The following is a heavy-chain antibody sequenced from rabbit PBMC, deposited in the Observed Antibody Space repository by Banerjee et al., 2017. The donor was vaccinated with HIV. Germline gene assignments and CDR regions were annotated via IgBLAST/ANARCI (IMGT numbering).Heavy chain of an antibody. Sequence: QEQLVESGGGLVQPEGSLTLTCKASGFDLSAYWMCWVRQAPGKGLEWIACIYGGSGSAYYASWAKGRFTISKTSSTTVTLQMTSLTAADTATYFCARDGGLWSLDLWGQGTLVTVS. CDR3: ARDGGLWSLDL. CDR1: GFDLSAYW. D-gene: IGHD2-1*01. J-gene: IGHJ3*01. V-gene: IGHV1S45*01. CDR2: IYGGSGSA.